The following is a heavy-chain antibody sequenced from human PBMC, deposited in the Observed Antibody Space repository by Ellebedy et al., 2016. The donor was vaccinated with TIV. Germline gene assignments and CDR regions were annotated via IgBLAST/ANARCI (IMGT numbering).Heavy chain of an antibody. CDR1: GYTFTTFA. J-gene: IGHJ5*02. D-gene: IGHD2-15*01. V-gene: IGHV1-3*01. CDR2: INVADANT. Sequence: AASVKVSCKASGYTFTTFAIHWVRQAPGQSPEWMGWINVADANTKHSQKFQGRVTFTRDTSANTVYMHLSSLRSEDSAVYYCARDPLGYCSGGSRTNNWFDPWGQGTLVTVSS. CDR3: ARDPLGYCSGGSRTNNWFDP.